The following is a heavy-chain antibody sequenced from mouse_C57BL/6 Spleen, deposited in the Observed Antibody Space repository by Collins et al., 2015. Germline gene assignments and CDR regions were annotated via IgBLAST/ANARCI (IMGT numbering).Heavy chain of an antibody. Sequence: QVQLQQSGAELAKPGASVKMSCKASGYTFTSYWMHWVKQRPGQGLEWIGYINPSTGYTEYNQKFKDKATLTADKSSSTAYMQLSSLTSEDSAVYYCARPLYGFAYWGQGTLVTVSA. V-gene: IGHV1-7*01. CDR1: GYTFTSYW. J-gene: IGHJ3*01. CDR3: ARPLYGFAY. D-gene: IGHD1-1*01. CDR2: INPSTGYT.